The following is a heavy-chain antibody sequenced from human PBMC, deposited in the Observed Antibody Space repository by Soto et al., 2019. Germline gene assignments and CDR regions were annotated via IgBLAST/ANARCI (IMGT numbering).Heavy chain of an antibody. Sequence: SETLSLTCTVSGGSISSSSYYWGWIRQPPGKGLEWIGRIYYSGSTYYNPSLKSRVTISVDTSKNPFSLKLSSVTAADTAVYYCVRIAAAGTDWYFDLWGRGTLVTVSS. CDR3: VRIAAAGTDWYFDL. J-gene: IGHJ2*01. CDR1: GGSISSSSYY. CDR2: IYYSGST. D-gene: IGHD6-13*01. V-gene: IGHV4-39*01.